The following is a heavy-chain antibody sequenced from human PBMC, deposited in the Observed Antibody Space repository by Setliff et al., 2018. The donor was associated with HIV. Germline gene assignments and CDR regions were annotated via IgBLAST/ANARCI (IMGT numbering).Heavy chain of an antibody. CDR3: AHKSIQLWSYDAFDI. V-gene: IGHV2-5*02. D-gene: IGHD5-18*01. J-gene: IGHJ3*02. Sequence: SGPTLVNPTQTLTLTCTFSGFSLSTSGVGVGWIRQPPGKALEWLALIYWDDDKRYSPSLRSRLTITKDISKNQVVLTMTNMDPVDTATYYCAHKSIQLWSYDAFDIWGQGTMVTVSS. CDR1: GFSLSTSGVG. CDR2: IYWDDDK.